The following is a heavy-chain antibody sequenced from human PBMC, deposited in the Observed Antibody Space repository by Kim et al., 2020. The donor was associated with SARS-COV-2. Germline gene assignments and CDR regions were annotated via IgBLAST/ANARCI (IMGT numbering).Heavy chain of an antibody. CDR3: ARLRCGGDCYRDFDY. V-gene: IGHV4-34*01. J-gene: IGHJ4*02. Sequence: PSLKRRVTISGDTSKNQFFLKLSSVTAANTAVYYCARLRCGGDCYRDFDYWGQGTLVTVSS. D-gene: IGHD2-21*01.